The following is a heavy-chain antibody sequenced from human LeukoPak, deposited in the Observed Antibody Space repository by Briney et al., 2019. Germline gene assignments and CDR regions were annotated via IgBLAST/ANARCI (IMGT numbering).Heavy chain of an antibody. V-gene: IGHV3-7*01. Sequence: GPLRLSCAASGFTFSSYWINWVRQAPGRGQEWVANIKQDGSEKFYVDSVKGRFTISRDNAKNSLYLQMNSLRVEDTAVYYCVRSSGWVLDYWGQGTQVTVSS. CDR2: IKQDGSEK. J-gene: IGHJ4*02. CDR1: GFTFSSYW. CDR3: VRSSGWVLDY. D-gene: IGHD6-19*01.